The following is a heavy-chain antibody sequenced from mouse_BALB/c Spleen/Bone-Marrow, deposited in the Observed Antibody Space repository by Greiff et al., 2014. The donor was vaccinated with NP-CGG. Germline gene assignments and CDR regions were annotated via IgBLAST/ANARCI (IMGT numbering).Heavy chain of an antibody. J-gene: IGHJ3*01. CDR2: IYPYNGGT. D-gene: IGHD1-1*01. CDR1: GYSFTGYT. Sequence: EVKLQESGPELVKPGTSMKISCKASGYSFTGYTMNWVKQSHGKNLEWIGLIYPYNGGTTYNQKSKGKATFTIDKASSTAYMELLSLTSEDSAVYYCARSDYYGSSYKAWFTYWGQGTLVTVSA. V-gene: IGHV1-18*01. CDR3: ARSDYYGSSYKAWFTY.